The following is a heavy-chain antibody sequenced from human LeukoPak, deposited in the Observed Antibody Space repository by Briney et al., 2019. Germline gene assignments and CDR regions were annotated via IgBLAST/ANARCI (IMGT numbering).Heavy chain of an antibody. Sequence: GRSLRLSCAASGFTFSSYGMHWGRQAPGKGLEWVAVIWYDGSNKYYADSVKGRFTISRDNSKNTLYLQMNSLRAEDTAVYYCAREAAGYSSSWLDYWGQGTLVTVSS. CDR1: GFTFSSYG. CDR3: AREAAGYSSSWLDY. CDR2: IWYDGSNK. J-gene: IGHJ4*02. D-gene: IGHD6-13*01. V-gene: IGHV3-33*01.